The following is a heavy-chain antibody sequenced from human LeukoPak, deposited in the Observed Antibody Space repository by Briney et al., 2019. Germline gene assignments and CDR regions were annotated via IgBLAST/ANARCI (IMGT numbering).Heavy chain of an antibody. Sequence: GGSLRLPCAASGFTFSSYGMHWVRQAPGKGLEWAAVIWYDGSNKYYADSVKGRFTISRDNSKNTLYLQMNSLRAEDTAVYYCARGGLGIGDFDIWGQGTMVTVSS. CDR1: GFTFSSYG. CDR2: IWYDGSNK. D-gene: IGHD7-27*01. J-gene: IGHJ3*02. CDR3: ARGGLGIGDFDI. V-gene: IGHV3-33*01.